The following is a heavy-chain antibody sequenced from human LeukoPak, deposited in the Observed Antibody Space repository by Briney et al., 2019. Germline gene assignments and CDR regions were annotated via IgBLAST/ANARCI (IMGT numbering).Heavy chain of an antibody. J-gene: IGHJ4*02. CDR1: GDSVSSNKIA. V-gene: IGHV6-1*01. CDR2: TYYRFKWFS. CDR3: ARGPGTLHY. D-gene: IGHD1-1*01. Sequence: SPTLTLTCAISGDSVSSNKIAWNWIPQSPSTGLEWLGRTYYRFKWFSVYAPSVRGRITIKPDTSRNQFSLQLNSVTPEDTAVYYCARGPGTLHYWGQGTLVTVSS.